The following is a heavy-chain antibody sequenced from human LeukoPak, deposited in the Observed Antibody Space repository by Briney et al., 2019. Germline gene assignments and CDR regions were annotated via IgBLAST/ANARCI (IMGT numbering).Heavy chain of an antibody. D-gene: IGHD5-24*01. J-gene: IGHJ4*02. V-gene: IGHV3-21*01. Sequence: GGSLRLSCAASGFTFSSYSMNWVRQAPGKGLEWVSSISSSSSYIYYADSVKGRFTISRDNAKTSLYLQMNSLRAEDTAVYYCAREMATIRVWPRTIDYWGQGTLVPVSS. CDR3: AREMATIRVWPRTIDY. CDR2: ISSSSSYI. CDR1: GFTFSSYS.